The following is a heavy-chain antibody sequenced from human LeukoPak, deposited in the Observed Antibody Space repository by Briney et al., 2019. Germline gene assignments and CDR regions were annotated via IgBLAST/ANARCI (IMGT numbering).Heavy chain of an antibody. V-gene: IGHV4-59*01. Sequence: PSETLSLTCTVSGGSISSYYWSWIRQPPGKGLEWIGYINYSGSTNYNPSLKSRVTISVDTSKNQFSLKLSSVTAADTAVYYCAREKQLWLQAGWFDPWGQGTLVTVSS. CDR1: GGSISSYY. CDR2: INYSGST. CDR3: AREKQLWLQAGWFDP. D-gene: IGHD5-18*01. J-gene: IGHJ5*02.